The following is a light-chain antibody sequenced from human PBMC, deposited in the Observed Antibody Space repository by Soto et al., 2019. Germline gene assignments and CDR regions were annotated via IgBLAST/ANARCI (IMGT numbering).Light chain of an antibody. CDR2: SDN. J-gene: IGLJ2*01. CDR1: RSNIGSNY. CDR3: AAWDDSLHGVV. V-gene: IGLV1-47*02. Sequence: QSVLTQPPSASGTPGQRVTISCSGSRSNIGSNYVYWYQQLPGTAPKLLIYSDNQRPSGVPDRFSGSKSGTSASLTIRGLRSEDEADYYCAAWDDSLHGVVFGGGTQLTVL.